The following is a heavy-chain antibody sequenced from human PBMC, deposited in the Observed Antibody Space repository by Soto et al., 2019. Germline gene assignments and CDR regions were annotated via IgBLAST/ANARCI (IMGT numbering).Heavy chain of an antibody. V-gene: IGHV3-23*01. Sequence: QAGGSLRLSCGASGFTFSNYGMSWVRQAPGKGLEWVSSITASSGATYYPDSVKGRFTISRDSSQNTLYLQMNSLRVDDTAIYFCAKNQWELLHWGQGTLVTVSS. CDR2: ITASSGAT. J-gene: IGHJ4*02. D-gene: IGHD1-26*01. CDR1: GFTFSNYG. CDR3: AKNQWELLH.